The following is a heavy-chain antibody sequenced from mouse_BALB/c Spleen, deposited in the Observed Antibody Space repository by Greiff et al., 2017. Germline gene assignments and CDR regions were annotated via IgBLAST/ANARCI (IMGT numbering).Heavy chain of an antibody. CDR1: GFNIKDTY. J-gene: IGHJ4*01. V-gene: IGHV14-3*02. Sequence: EVKLMESGAELVKPGASVKLSCTASGFNIKDTYMHWVKQRPEQGLEWIGRIDPANGNTKYDPKFQGKATITADTSSNTAYLQLSSLTSEDTAVYYCAAPITTGDLYYWGQGTSVTVSS. CDR3: AAPITTGDLYY. D-gene: IGHD1-1*01. CDR2: IDPANGNT.